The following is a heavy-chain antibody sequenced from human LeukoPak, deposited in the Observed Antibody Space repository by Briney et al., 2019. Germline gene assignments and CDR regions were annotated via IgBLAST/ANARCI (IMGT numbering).Heavy chain of an antibody. CDR2: INPNSGGT. J-gene: IGHJ4*02. D-gene: IGHD5-24*01. Sequence: ASVKVSCKASGYTFTGYYMHWVRQAPGQGLEWMGWINPNSGGTNYAQKFQGRVTMTRDTSISTAYMELSSLRSEDTAVYYCARGRGKRDGYNMRGDYWGQGTLVTVSS. V-gene: IGHV1-2*02. CDR3: ARGRGKRDGYNMRGDY. CDR1: GYTFTGYY.